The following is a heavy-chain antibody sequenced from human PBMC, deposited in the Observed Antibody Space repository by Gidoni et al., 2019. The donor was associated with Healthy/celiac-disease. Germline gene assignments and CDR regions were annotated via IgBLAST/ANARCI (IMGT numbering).Heavy chain of an antibody. V-gene: IGHV1-69*01. J-gene: IGHJ6*02. D-gene: IGHD3-10*01. Sequence: QVQLVQSGAEVKKPGSSVKVSCKASGGTFRSYAISWVRQAPGQGLEWMGGIIPIFGTATYAQKVQGRVTITADESTRTAYMELSSLRSDDTAVYYCAPIWFVESDYYYYGIDVWGQGTTGTGSS. CDR1: GGTFRSYA. CDR2: IIPIFGTA. CDR3: APIWFVESDYYYYGIDV.